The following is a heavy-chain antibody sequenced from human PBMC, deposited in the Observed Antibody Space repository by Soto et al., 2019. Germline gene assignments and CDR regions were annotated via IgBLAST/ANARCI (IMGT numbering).Heavy chain of an antibody. V-gene: IGHV3-11*01. CDR3: ARESIVATDFDY. CDR2: ISSSGSTI. J-gene: IGHJ4*02. Sequence: SLRLRSAASEGTCIDHYMSWISKAPGKGLEWVSYISSSGSTIYYADSVKGRFTISRDNAKNSLYLQMNSLRAEDTAVYYCARESIVATDFDYWGQGTLVTVSS. CDR1: EGTCIDHY. D-gene: IGHD5-12*01.